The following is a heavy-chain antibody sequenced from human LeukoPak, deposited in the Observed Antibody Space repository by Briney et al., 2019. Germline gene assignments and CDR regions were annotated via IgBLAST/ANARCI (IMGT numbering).Heavy chain of an antibody. CDR3: AKGGRYCSSTSCYEDYYGMDV. J-gene: IGHJ6*02. D-gene: IGHD2-2*01. V-gene: IGHV3-23*01. CDR2: ISGSGGST. CDR1: GFTFSSYA. Sequence: GGSLRLSRAASGFTFSSYAMSWVRQAPGKGLEWVSAISGSGGSTYYADSVKGRFTISRDNSKNTLYLQMNSLRAEDTAVYYCAKGGRYCSSTSCYEDYYGMDVWGQGTTVTVSS.